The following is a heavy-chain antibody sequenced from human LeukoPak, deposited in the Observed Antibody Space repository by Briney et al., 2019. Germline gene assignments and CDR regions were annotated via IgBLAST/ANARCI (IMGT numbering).Heavy chain of an antibody. CDR3: ARRSPGGVFDY. CDR1: GGSISTYH. Sequence: PSETLSLTCTVSGGSISTYHWSWIRQPPGKGPEWIGYIYYSGSTNYNPSLKSRVTISVDTSKNQFSLKLSSVTAADTAVYYCARRSPGGVFDYWGQGTLVTVSS. J-gene: IGHJ4*02. D-gene: IGHD2-8*01. V-gene: IGHV4-59*01. CDR2: IYYSGST.